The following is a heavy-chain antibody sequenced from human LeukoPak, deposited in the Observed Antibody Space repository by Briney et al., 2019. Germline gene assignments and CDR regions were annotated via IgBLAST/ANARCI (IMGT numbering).Heavy chain of an antibody. D-gene: IGHD3-22*01. CDR3: AREDDGSGYYDY. V-gene: IGHV4-59*01. J-gene: IGHJ4*02. CDR1: GGSIMSYY. CDR2: IYYSGST. Sequence: SETLSLTCIVSGGSIMSYYWSWIRQPPGKGLEWIGYIYYSGSTDYNPSLKSRVTISVDTSNNQFSLKLRSVTAADTAVYYCAREDDGSGYYDYWGQGTLVTVSS.